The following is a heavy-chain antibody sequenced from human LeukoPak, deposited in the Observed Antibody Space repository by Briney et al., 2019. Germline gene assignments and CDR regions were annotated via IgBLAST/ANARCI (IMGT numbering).Heavy chain of an antibody. CDR3: ARAYRLYSGYEVAY. V-gene: IGHV3-30-3*01. CDR1: GFTFSSYA. D-gene: IGHD5-12*01. CDR2: ISYDGSNK. Sequence: GRSLRLSCAASGFTFSSYAMHWVRQAPGKGLEWVAVISYDGSNKYYADSVKGRFTISRDNSKNTLYLQMNSLRAEGTAVYYCARAYRLYSGYEVAYWGQGTLVTVSS. J-gene: IGHJ4*02.